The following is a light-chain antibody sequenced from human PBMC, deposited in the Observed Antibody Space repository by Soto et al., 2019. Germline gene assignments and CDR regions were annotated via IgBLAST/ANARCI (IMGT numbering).Light chain of an antibody. CDR2: AAS. CDR1: QGISSY. J-gene: IGKJ5*01. CDR3: QQLNSYRIT. V-gene: IGKV1-9*01. Sequence: IQLTQSPSSLSASVGDRVTITCRASQGISSYLAWYQQKPWKAPKLLIYAASTLQSGVPSRFSGSGSGTDFTLTISSLQPEDFATYYCQQLNSYRITFGQGTRLESK.